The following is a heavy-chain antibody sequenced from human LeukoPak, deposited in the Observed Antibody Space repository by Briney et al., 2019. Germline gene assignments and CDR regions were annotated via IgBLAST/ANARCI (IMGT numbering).Heavy chain of an antibody. CDR1: GGSFSGYH. V-gene: IGHV4-59*08. Sequence: SETLSLTCTVSGGSFSGYHWSWIRQPPGKGLEWIGYVDYAGNTNYSPSLDSRVTMSLDMSKNQCTLEMKWVTAADTAMFYCARLDRPGGRTGDVFDIWGQGTMVTVSS. J-gene: IGHJ3*02. D-gene: IGHD1-26*01. CDR2: VDYAGNT. CDR3: ARLDRPGGRTGDVFDI.